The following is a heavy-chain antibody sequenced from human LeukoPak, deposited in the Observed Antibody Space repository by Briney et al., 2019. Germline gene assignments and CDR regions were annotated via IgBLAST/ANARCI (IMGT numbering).Heavy chain of an antibody. V-gene: IGHV4-30-4*08. CDR1: GGSISSGDYY. J-gene: IGHJ6*03. CDR3: ARSLVGATGYYYYYYMDV. Sequence: SQTLSLTCTVSGGSISSGDYYWSWIRQPPGKGLEWIGYIYYSGSTYYNPSLKSRVTISVDTSKNQFSLKLSSVTAADTAVHYCARSLVGATGYYYYYYMDVWGKGTTVTVSS. CDR2: IYYSGST. D-gene: IGHD1-26*01.